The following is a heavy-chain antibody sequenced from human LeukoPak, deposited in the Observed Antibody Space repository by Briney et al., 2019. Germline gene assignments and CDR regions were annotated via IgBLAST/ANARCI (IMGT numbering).Heavy chain of an antibody. CDR2: IIPNFGIA. J-gene: IGHJ4*02. V-gene: IGHV1-69*10. CDR1: GGTFSSYA. Sequence: SVKVSCKASGGTFSSYAISWVRQAPGQGREGRGGIIPNFGIAYYAQKFQGRVTITADKSTSTAYMELSSLRSEDTAVYYCARGADSSGYPFDYWGQGTLVTVSS. CDR3: ARGADSSGYPFDY. D-gene: IGHD3-22*01.